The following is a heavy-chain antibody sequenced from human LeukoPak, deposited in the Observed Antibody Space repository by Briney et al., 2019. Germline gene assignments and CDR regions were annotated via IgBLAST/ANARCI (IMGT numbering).Heavy chain of an antibody. V-gene: IGHV4-31*03. CDR1: GGSISSGGYY. Sequence: SETLSLTCTVSGGSISSGGYYWSWIRQHPGKGLEWIGYIYYSGSTYYNPSLKSRVTISVDTSKNQFSLKLSSVTAADTAVCYCASVYYGPPHYLDYWGQGTLVTVSS. CDR3: ASVYYGPPHYLDY. D-gene: IGHD3-3*01. CDR2: IYYSGST. J-gene: IGHJ4*02.